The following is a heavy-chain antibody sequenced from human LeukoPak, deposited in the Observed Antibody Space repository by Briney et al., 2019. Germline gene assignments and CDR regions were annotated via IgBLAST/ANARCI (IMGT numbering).Heavy chain of an antibody. Sequence: SGGSLRLSCAASGFTFSSYWMSWVRQAPGKGLEWVANIKQGGSEKYYVDSVKGRFTISRDNAKNSLYLRMNSLRAEDTAVYYCARDIVVVTAIIDYWGQGTLVTVSS. CDR1: GFTFSSYW. CDR3: ARDIVVVTAIIDY. V-gene: IGHV3-7*01. D-gene: IGHD2-21*02. J-gene: IGHJ4*02. CDR2: IKQGGSEK.